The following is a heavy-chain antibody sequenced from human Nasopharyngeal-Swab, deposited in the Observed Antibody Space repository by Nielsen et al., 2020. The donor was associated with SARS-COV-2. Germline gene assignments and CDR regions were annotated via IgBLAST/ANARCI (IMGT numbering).Heavy chain of an antibody. CDR3: AKGQGDYDFWSGYYSSFDY. D-gene: IGHD3-3*01. J-gene: IGHJ4*02. V-gene: IGHV3-23*01. CDR2: IGGSGGST. Sequence: GESLKISCAASGFTFSSYAMSWVRQAPGKGLEWVSAIGGSGGSTYYADSVKGRFTISRDNSKNTLYLQMNSLRAEDTAVYYCAKGQGDYDFWSGYYSSFDYWGQGTLVTVSS. CDR1: GFTFSSYA.